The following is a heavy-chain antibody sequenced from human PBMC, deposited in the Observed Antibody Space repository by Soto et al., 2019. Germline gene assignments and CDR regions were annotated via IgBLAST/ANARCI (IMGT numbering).Heavy chain of an antibody. V-gene: IGHV4-61*01. CDR1: GGSVSSGSYY. CDR3: ARTPRYCSGGSCPKGGWFDP. CDR2: IYYSGST. D-gene: IGHD2-15*01. J-gene: IGHJ5*02. Sequence: QVQLQESGPGLVKPSETLSLTCTVSGGSVSSGSYYWSWIRQPPGKGLEWIGYIYYSGSTNYNPSLKSRVTLSVDTSKNQFSLKLSSVTAADTAVYYCARTPRYCSGGSCPKGGWFDPWGQGTLVTVSS.